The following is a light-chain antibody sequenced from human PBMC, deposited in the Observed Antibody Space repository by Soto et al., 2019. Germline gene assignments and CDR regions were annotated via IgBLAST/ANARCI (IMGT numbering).Light chain of an antibody. V-gene: IGKV3-20*01. J-gene: IGKJ1*01. CDR3: QQYGGSPWT. Sequence: EIVLTQSPVTLSLSPGERVTLSCRASQTVSSSYLAWYQVRPGQAPRLLIYGASSRATGIPDRVSGSGSGTDFTLTIGRLEPEDFAVYYCQQYGGSPWTFGQGTKVDIK. CDR1: QTVSSSY. CDR2: GAS.